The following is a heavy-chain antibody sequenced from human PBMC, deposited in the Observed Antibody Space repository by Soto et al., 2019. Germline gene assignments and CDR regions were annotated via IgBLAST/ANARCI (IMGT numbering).Heavy chain of an antibody. Sequence: SETLSLTCTVSGGSVSSSSYYWAWIRQPPGKGLEWIGNIYYSGSTYYNPSLKSRLTISVDTSKNQFSLNLSSVSAADTAVYYCTRGPSGDKVDYWGQGTLVTVSS. D-gene: IGHD7-27*01. CDR1: GGSVSSSSYY. V-gene: IGHV4-39*01. CDR3: TRGPSGDKVDY. CDR2: IYYSGST. J-gene: IGHJ4*02.